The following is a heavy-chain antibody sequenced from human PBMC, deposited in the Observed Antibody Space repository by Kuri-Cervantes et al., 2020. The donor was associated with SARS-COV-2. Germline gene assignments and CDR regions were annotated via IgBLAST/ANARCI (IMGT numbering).Heavy chain of an antibody. Sequence: SVKVSCKASGYTFTSYGISWVRQAPGQGLEWMGGIIPIFGTANYAQKFQGRVTITADESTSTAYMELSSLRSEDTAVYYCARGVEYYDYVWGSYRSWYFDYWGQGTPVTVSS. V-gene: IGHV1-69*13. D-gene: IGHD3-16*02. CDR3: ARGVEYYDYVWGSYRSWYFDY. CDR1: GYTFTSYG. J-gene: IGHJ4*02. CDR2: IIPIFGTA.